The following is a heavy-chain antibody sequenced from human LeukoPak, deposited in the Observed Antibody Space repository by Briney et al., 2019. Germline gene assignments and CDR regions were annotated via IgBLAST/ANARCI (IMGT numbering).Heavy chain of an antibody. J-gene: IGHJ4*02. CDR3: ARVRQPSLRNYFDL. CDR2: ISFSSNTI. CDR1: GFSFTLNS. Sequence: TGGSLRLSCTSSGFSFTLNSMTWVRQAPGKGLEWISYISFSSNTIYYADSVEGRFTISRDNVNNALFLQMNNLRPEDTAIYYCARVRQPSLRNYFDLWGQGTLVTVSS. V-gene: IGHV3-48*01. D-gene: IGHD6-13*01.